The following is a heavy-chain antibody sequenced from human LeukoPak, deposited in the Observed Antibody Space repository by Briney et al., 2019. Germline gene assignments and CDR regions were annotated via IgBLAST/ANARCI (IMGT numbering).Heavy chain of an antibody. CDR3: AKEEGDSSGWFSYFDY. D-gene: IGHD6-13*01. CDR2: ISGSGGST. J-gene: IGHJ4*02. V-gene: IGHV3-23*01. Sequence: GGSLRLSCAASGFTFSSYAMSWVRQAPGKGLEWVSAISGSGGSTYYADSVKGRFTISRDNSKNTLYLQMNSLRAEDTAVYYCAKEEGDSSGWFSYFDYWGQGTLVTVSS. CDR1: GFTFSSYA.